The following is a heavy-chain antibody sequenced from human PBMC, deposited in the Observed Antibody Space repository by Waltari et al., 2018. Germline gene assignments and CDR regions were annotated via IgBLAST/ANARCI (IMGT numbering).Heavy chain of an antibody. V-gene: IGHV1-69*01. D-gene: IGHD3-22*01. J-gene: IGHJ3*02. Sequence: QVQLVQSGAEVKKPGSSVKVSCKASGGTFSSYAISWVRPAPGQGLEWMGGIIPIFGTANYAQKFQGRVTITADESTSTAYMELSSLRSEDTAVYYCARDFPTDYYDSSGYYVVVAFDIWGQGTMVTVSS. CDR1: GGTFSSYA. CDR2: IIPIFGTA. CDR3: ARDFPTDYYDSSGYYVVVAFDI.